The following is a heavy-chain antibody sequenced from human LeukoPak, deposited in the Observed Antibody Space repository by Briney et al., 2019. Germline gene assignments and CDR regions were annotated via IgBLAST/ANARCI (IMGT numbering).Heavy chain of an antibody. Sequence: ASVKVSRKASGYTFAGYYIHWVRQAPGQGLEWMGRINPNSGDTNYAQKFQGRVTVTRDTSITTAYMELSSLTSDDTALYYCAREGGAVAGTVADYWGQGTLVTVSS. CDR2: INPNSGDT. CDR1: GYTFAGYY. V-gene: IGHV1-2*06. D-gene: IGHD6-19*01. CDR3: AREGGAVAGTVADY. J-gene: IGHJ4*02.